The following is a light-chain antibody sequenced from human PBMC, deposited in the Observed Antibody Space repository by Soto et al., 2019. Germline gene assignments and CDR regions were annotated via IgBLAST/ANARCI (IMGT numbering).Light chain of an antibody. J-gene: IGKJ2*01. CDR1: QSVSSY. CDR3: QQRSNWPPYT. Sequence: EIVLTQSPATLSLSPGERATLSCRASQSVSSYLAWYKQKPGQAPRLLIYDASNRATGIPARFSGSGSATDFTLTISSLEPEDFAVYYCQQRSNWPPYTFGQGPKLEIK. V-gene: IGKV3-11*01. CDR2: DAS.